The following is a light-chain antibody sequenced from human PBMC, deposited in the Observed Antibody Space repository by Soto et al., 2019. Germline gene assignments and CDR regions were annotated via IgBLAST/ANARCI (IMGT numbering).Light chain of an antibody. CDR3: LLRSDWPPIT. J-gene: IGKJ5*01. CDR2: QTS. Sequence: EIVLTQSPATLSLSPGERSTLSCRASPSVSAYFAWYQKKPGLPPRLLVYQTSNRATGIPARFSGSGSGTDCTLTISSLEPEDFAFYYCLLRSDWPPITFAQGTRLEIK. CDR1: PSVSAY. V-gene: IGKV3-11*01.